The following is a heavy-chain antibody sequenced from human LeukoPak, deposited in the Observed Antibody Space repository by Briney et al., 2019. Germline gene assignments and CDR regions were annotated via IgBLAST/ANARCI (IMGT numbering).Heavy chain of an antibody. D-gene: IGHD1-26*01. CDR2: IYHSGST. V-gene: IGHV4-38-2*02. CDR3: VRLRYSASYCFDY. J-gene: IGHJ4*02. CDR1: GFSISSGYY. Sequence: SETLSLTCTVSGFSISSGYYWGWIRQPPGKWLEWIGKIYHSGSTYYNPTLKSRVTISVDTSKNQFSLKLSSVTAADTAVYYCVRLRYSASYCFDYWGQGTLVTASS.